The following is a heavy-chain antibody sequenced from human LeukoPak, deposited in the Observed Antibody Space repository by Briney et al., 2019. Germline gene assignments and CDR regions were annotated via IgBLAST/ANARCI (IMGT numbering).Heavy chain of an antibody. Sequence: PSETLSLTCTVSGGSISSYYWSWIRQPPGKGLEWIGYIYYSGSTNYNPSLKSRVTISVDTSKNQSSLKLSSVTAADTAVYYCAREHSSGSYYLWGQGTLVTVSS. CDR1: GGSISSYY. V-gene: IGHV4-59*01. J-gene: IGHJ4*02. CDR2: IYYSGST. CDR3: AREHSSGSYYL. D-gene: IGHD1-26*01.